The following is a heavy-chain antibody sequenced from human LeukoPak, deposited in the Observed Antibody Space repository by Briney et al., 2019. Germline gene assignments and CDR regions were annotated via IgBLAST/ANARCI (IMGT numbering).Heavy chain of an antibody. V-gene: IGHV3-11*05. Sequence: GGSLRLSCAASGFPFSAFYMSWVRQAPGKGLEWLSYISSGSRYTLYADSVGGRFTVSRDDAQKLLFLQMNSLRAEDTAVYYCAKDLNYTTYGYYFDYWGQGTPVTVSS. J-gene: IGHJ4*02. CDR2: ISSGSRYT. CDR1: GFPFSAFY. D-gene: IGHD4-11*01. CDR3: AKDLNYTTYGYYFDY.